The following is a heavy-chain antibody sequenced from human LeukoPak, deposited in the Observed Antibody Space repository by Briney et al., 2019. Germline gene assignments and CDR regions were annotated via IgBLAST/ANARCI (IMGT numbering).Heavy chain of an antibody. Sequence: SETLSLTCTVSGGSTSSGDYYWSWIRQPPGKGLEWIGYIYYSGSTYYSPSLKSRVTISVDTSKNQFSLKLSSVTAADTAVYYCARGHGSGLEWLLSWFDPWGQGTLVTVSS. CDR3: ARGHGSGLEWLLSWFDP. V-gene: IGHV4-30-4*08. J-gene: IGHJ5*02. D-gene: IGHD3-3*01. CDR2: IYYSGST. CDR1: GGSTSSGDYY.